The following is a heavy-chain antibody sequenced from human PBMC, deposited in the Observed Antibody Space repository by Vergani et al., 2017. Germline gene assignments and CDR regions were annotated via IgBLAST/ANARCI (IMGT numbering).Heavy chain of an antibody. V-gene: IGHV1-2*02. Sequence: QVQLVQSGAEVKKPGASVKVSCKASGYTFTGYYMHWVRQAPGQGLEWMGWINPNSGGTNYAQKFQGRVTMTRDTSISTAYMELIRLRSDDTAVYYCARDRPTADIVVVSYAFDIWGQGTMVTVSS. J-gene: IGHJ3*02. D-gene: IGHD2-2*01. CDR1: GYTFTGYY. CDR3: ARDRPTADIVVVSYAFDI. CDR2: INPNSGGT.